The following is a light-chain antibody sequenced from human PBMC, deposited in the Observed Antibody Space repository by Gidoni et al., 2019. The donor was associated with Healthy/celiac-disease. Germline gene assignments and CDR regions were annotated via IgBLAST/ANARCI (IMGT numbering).Light chain of an antibody. V-gene: IGKV3-11*01. CDR1: QSVSSY. J-gene: IGKJ4*01. CDR3: QQRSNWPPLP. CDR2: DAS. Sequence: EIVLTQSPATLSLSPGERATLSCRASQSVSSYLAWYQQKPGQAPRLLIYDASNRATGIPARFSGSVSGTDFTLTISSLEPEDFAVYYCQQRSNWPPLPFGGGTKVEIK.